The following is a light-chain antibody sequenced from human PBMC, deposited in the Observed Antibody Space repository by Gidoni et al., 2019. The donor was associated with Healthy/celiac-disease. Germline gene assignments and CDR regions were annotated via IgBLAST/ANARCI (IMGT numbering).Light chain of an antibody. CDR2: WAS. V-gene: IGKV4-1*01. Sequence: DIVMTQSPDSLAVSLGERATTNKNYLAWYQQKPGQPPKLLIYWASTRESGVPDRFSGSGSGTDFTLTISSLQAEDVAVYYCQQYYSTPPLTFGGGTKVEIK. J-gene: IGKJ4*01. CDR3: QQYYSTPPLT. CDR1: KNY.